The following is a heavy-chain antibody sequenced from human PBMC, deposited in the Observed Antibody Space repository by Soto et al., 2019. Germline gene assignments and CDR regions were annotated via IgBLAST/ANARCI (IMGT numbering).Heavy chain of an antibody. Sequence: VSFRTSGYTFPSYDIYWVRQAAGQGLEWMGWMNPSTGKSRYAQNFQDRVTMTSDTSINTAHMELSSLRDEDTAGYYCASRAVNNGWYGFGGDKYDFDFWGQGTLVTVSS. CDR2: MNPSTGKS. CDR1: GYTFPSYD. J-gene: IGHJ4*02. CDR3: ASRAVNNGWYGFGGDKYDFDF. D-gene: IGHD2-21*02. V-gene: IGHV1-8*01.